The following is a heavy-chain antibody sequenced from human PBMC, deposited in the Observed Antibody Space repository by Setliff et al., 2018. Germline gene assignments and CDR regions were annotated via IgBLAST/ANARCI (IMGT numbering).Heavy chain of an antibody. V-gene: IGHV4-59*08. CDR2: IYSSGTT. CDR3: ARARWSGGYYSGDKYYMDV. CDR1: GDSISPYY. Sequence: PSETLSLTCTVSGDSISPYYWNWIRQSPGKGLEWIGYIYSSGTTDYNPSLKSRVTISLDSSRKQFSLEMTSLSAADTAIYYCARARWSGGYYSGDKYYMDVWGKGTTVTV. J-gene: IGHJ6*03. D-gene: IGHD3-22*01.